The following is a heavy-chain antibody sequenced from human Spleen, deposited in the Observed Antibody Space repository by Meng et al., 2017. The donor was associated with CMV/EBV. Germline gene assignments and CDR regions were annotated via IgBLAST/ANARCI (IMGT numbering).Heavy chain of an antibody. D-gene: IGHD2-2*01. CDR1: GGSFSAHY. Sequence: SETLSLTCAVYGGSFSAHYWSWIRQPPGKGLEWIGSIYYSGSTYYNPSLKSRVTISVDTSKNQFSLKLSSVTAADTAVYYCASLEYCSSTSCYRNWFDPWGQGTLVTVSS. CDR3: ASLEYCSSTSCYRNWFDP. J-gene: IGHJ5*02. CDR2: IYYSGST. V-gene: IGHV4-34*01.